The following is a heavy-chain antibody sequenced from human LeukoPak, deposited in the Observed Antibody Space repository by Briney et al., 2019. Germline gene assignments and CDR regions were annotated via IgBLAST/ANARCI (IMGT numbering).Heavy chain of an antibody. D-gene: IGHD2-15*01. CDR1: GYTFTTYD. CDR3: ARPYCSGKTCSRWFEP. V-gene: IGHV1-8*01. CDR2: ANPKSGNT. J-gene: IGHJ5*02. Sequence: ASVKVSCKASGYTFTTYDIHWVRQAAGQGLEWMGWANPKSGNTGYELKFQGRVTITMNTSTTTSHMELNSLTSEDTAIYYCARPYCSGKTCSRWFEPWGQGTLVTVSS.